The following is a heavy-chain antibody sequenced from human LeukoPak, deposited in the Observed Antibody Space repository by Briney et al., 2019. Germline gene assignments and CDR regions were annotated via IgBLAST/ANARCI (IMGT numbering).Heavy chain of an antibody. D-gene: IGHD6-19*01. J-gene: IGHJ4*02. CDR2: ISYDGSNK. V-gene: IGHV3-30*04. Sequence: GRSLRLSCAASGFTFSSYAMHWVRQAPGKGLEWVAVISYDGSNKYYADSVKGRFTISRDNSKNTLYLQMNSLRAEDTAVYYCARDRAIAVAGTGFDYWGQGTLVTVSS. CDR3: ARDRAIAVAGTGFDY. CDR1: GFTFSSYA.